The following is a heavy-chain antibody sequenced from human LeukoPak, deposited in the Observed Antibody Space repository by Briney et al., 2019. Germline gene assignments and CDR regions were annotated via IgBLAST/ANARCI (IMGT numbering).Heavy chain of an antibody. Sequence: PSETLSLTCAVYGGSFSGYYWSWIRQPPGKGLEWIGEINHSGSTNYNPSLKSRVTISVDTSKNQFSLKLSSVTAADTAVYYCARQTYGADYWGQGTLVTVSS. CDR1: GGSFSGYY. D-gene: IGHD4-17*01. V-gene: IGHV4-34*01. J-gene: IGHJ4*02. CDR3: ARQTYGADY. CDR2: INHSGST.